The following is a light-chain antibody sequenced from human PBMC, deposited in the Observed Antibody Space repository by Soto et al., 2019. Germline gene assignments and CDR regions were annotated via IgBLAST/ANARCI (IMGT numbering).Light chain of an antibody. CDR3: QQYGRSPTWT. J-gene: IGKJ1*01. V-gene: IGKV3-20*01. CDR2: SSS. CDR1: STVDSIY. Sequence: ETVLTQSPGTLSLSPGERASLSCRASSTVDSIYLAWYQQKPGQAPRLLIYSSSSRAAGVSDRFSGSGSGTDFSLTISRLEPEGFAMYYCQQYGRSPTWTFGQGTKVDIK.